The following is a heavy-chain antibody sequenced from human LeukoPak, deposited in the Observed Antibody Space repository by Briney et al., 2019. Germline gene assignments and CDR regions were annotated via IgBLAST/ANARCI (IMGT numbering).Heavy chain of an antibody. CDR2: INHRGGT. J-gene: IGHJ5*02. CDR3: ARGDFYYDSSGYFETQRFDP. CDR1: GGSFSGYY. V-gene: IGHV4-34*01. Sequence: SETLSLTCGVYGGSFSGYYWNWIRQPPGMGLEWIGEINHRGGTGYNPSLKSRVTMSVDTSKNQFSLKLSSVTAADTAVYYCARGDFYYDSSGYFETQRFDPWGQGTLVTVSS. D-gene: IGHD3-22*01.